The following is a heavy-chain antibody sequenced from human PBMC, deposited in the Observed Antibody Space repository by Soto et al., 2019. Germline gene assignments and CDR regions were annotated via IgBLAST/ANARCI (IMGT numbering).Heavy chain of an antibody. CDR3: VRPLPSGRNYGLDV. D-gene: IGHD3-10*01. CDR1: VLTFSNAY. Sequence: GSLRLSCAASVLTFSNAYMAWVRQAPGMGLEWVSVIYDNGTTYYADSVKGRFTISRDTSTNTLSLQMDSLRAEDTAVYYCVRPLPSGRNYGLDVWGQGTTVTVSS. CDR2: IYDNGTT. J-gene: IGHJ6*02. V-gene: IGHV3-53*01.